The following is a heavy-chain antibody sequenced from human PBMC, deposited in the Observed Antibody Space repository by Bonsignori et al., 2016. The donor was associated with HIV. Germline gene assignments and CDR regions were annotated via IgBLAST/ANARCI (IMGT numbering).Heavy chain of an antibody. CDR2: IYYTGGT. J-gene: IGHJ4*02. CDR3: ARYSGSYLVY. Sequence: SETLSLTCSVSGGSISGYYWSWIRQPPGKGLEWIGYIYYTGGTIYNPSHKSRVTISVDTSKNQFSLKLNSVTAADTAVYYCARYSGSYLVYWGQGNPGHRLL. D-gene: IGHD1-26*01. CDR1: GGSISGYY. V-gene: IGHV4-59*01.